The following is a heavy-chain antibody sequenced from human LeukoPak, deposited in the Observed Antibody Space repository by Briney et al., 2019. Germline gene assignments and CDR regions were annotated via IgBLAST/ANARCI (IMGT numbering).Heavy chain of an antibody. CDR1: GYSFTSYW. Sequence: GESPKISCKGSGYSFTSYWIGWVRQMPGKGLEWMGIIYPGDSDTRYSPSFQGQVTISADKSISTAYLQWSSLKASDTAMYYCASHAYYYGSGSSPRAEYFQHWGQGTLVTVSS. V-gene: IGHV5-51*01. CDR3: ASHAYYYGSGSSPRAEYFQH. J-gene: IGHJ1*01. D-gene: IGHD3-10*01. CDR2: IYPGDSDT.